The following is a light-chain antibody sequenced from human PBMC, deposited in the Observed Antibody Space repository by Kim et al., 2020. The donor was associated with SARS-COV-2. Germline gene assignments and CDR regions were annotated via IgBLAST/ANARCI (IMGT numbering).Light chain of an antibody. CDR2: TVS. Sequence: ASISCRSSQSLVYRNGITYLSWFQQRPGQSPRRLIYTVSKRDSGVPDRFSGSGSGTDFTLRISRVEAEDVGLYYCLQGTHWPPITFGLGTRLEIK. V-gene: IGKV2-30*01. CDR3: LQGTHWPPIT. CDR1: QSLVYRNGITY. J-gene: IGKJ5*01.